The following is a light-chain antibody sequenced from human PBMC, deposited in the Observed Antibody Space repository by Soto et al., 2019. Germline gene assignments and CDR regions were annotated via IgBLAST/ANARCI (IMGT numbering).Light chain of an antibody. CDR1: SSNIGAGYD. CDR2: GNS. Sequence: QSVLTQSPSVSGAPGQRVTISCTGSSSNIGAGYDVHWYQQFPGTAPKLLIYGNSNRPSGVPDRFSGSQSGTSASLAITGLQAEDEADYYCQSYDMSLSGPVVFGGGTKVTVL. CDR3: QSYDMSLSGPVV. V-gene: IGLV1-40*01. J-gene: IGLJ2*01.